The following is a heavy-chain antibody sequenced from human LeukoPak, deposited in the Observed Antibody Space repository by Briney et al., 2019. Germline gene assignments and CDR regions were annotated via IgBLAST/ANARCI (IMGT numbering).Heavy chain of an antibody. Sequence: SETLSLTCAVYGGSFSGYYWSWIRQPPGKGLEWIGEINHSGSTNYNPSLKSRVTISVDTSKNQFSPKLSSVTAADTAVYYCARTSSGWYQYWGQGTLVTVSS. V-gene: IGHV4-34*01. CDR3: ARTSSGWYQY. CDR2: INHSGST. J-gene: IGHJ4*02. D-gene: IGHD6-19*01. CDR1: GGSFSGYY.